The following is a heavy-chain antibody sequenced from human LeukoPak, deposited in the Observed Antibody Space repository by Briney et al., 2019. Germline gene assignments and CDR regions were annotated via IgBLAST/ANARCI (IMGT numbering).Heavy chain of an antibody. CDR1: GDTFTYYH. J-gene: IGHJ4*02. CDR3: ATEAPGSYYFDY. V-gene: IGHV1-46*01. CDR2: VYVTGETT. Sequence: ASVKVSCQASGDTFTYYHIHWVRQAPGQGVAWMGAVYVTGETTRNTQNCQGRVTMTRDPSTATVYMELTSLRSEDTAVYYCATEAPGSYYFDYWGQGVLVTVSS.